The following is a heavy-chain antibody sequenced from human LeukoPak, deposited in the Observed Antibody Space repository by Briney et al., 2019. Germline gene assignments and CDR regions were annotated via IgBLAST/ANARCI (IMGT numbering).Heavy chain of an antibody. CDR3: ALRRWNYFDY. V-gene: IGHV3-21*01. D-gene: IGHD5-24*01. Sequence: GGSLRLSCAASGFAFSSYSMNWVRQAPGKGLEWVSSISSSSSYIYYADSVKGRFTISRDNAKNSLYLQMNSLRAEDTAVYYCALRRWNYFDYWGQGTLVTVSS. CDR1: GFAFSSYS. CDR2: ISSSSSYI. J-gene: IGHJ4*02.